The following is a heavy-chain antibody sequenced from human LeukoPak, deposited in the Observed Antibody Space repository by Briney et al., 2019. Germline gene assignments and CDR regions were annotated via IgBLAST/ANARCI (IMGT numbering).Heavy chain of an antibody. V-gene: IGHV7-4-1*02. CDR1: GYTFTSYA. D-gene: IGHD3-10*01. Sequence: ASVKVSCKASGYTFTSYAMNWVRQAPGQGLEWMGWINTNTGNPTYAQGFTGRFVFSLDTSVSTAYLQISSLKAEDTAVYYCARMGAIKYYYGSGSNFDYWGQGTLVTVSS. CDR2: INTNTGNP. CDR3: ARMGAIKYYYGSGSNFDY. J-gene: IGHJ4*02.